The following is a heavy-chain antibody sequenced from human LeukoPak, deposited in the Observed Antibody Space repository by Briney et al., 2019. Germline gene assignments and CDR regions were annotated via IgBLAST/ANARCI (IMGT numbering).Heavy chain of an antibody. CDR3: ARDLPVRQLGYFDY. V-gene: IGHV4-34*01. Sequence: SETLSLTCAVYGGSFSGYYWSWIRQPPGKGLEWIGEINHSGSTNYNPSLKSRVTISVDTSKNQFSLKLSSVTAADTAVYYCARDLPVRQLGYFDYWGQGTLVTVSS. CDR2: INHSGST. CDR1: GGSFSGYY. D-gene: IGHD6-13*01. J-gene: IGHJ4*02.